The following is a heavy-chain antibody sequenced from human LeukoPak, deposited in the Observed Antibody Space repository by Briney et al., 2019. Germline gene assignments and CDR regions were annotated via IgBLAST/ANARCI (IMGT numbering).Heavy chain of an antibody. CDR3: ARGVSIYPLLWFSGGFDP. Sequence: SETLSLTCAVYGGSFSGYYWSWIRQPPGKGLEWIGEINHSGSTNYNPSLKSRVTISVDTSKNQFSLKLGSVTAADTAVYYCARGVSIYPLLWFSGGFDPWGQGTLVTVSS. J-gene: IGHJ5*02. V-gene: IGHV4-34*01. D-gene: IGHD3-10*01. CDR1: GGSFSGYY. CDR2: INHSGST.